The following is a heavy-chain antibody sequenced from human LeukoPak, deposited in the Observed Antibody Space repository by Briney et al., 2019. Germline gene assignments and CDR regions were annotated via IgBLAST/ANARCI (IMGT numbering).Heavy chain of an antibody. CDR1: GYRFTSYW. D-gene: IGHD3-22*01. J-gene: IGHJ4*02. CDR3: ARGTYSYYYDSSGYYYFDY. V-gene: IGHV5-10-1*01. CDR2: IDPSDSYT. Sequence: GESLKISCKGSGYRFTSYWISWVRQVPGKGLEWMGRIDPSDSYTNYSPSFQGHVTISADKSISTAYLQWSSLKASDTAMYYCARGTYSYYYDSSGYYYFDYWGQGTLVTVSS.